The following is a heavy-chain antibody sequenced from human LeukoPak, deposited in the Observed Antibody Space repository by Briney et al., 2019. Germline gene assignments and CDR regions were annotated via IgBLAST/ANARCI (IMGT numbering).Heavy chain of an antibody. V-gene: IGHV4-59*01. Sequence: PSETLSLTCTVSDGSISSYYWSWIRQPPGKGLEWIGYIYYSGSTNYNPSLKSRVTISVDTSKNQFSLKLSSVTAADTAVYYCARDRDMASFDYWGQGTLVTVSS. CDR2: IYYSGST. CDR1: DGSISSYY. D-gene: IGHD5-24*01. J-gene: IGHJ4*02. CDR3: ARDRDMASFDY.